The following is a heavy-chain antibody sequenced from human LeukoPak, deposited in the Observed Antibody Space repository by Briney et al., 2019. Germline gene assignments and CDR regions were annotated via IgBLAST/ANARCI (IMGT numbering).Heavy chain of an antibody. J-gene: IGHJ4*02. CDR2: IIPIINIA. CDR1: GDTLSSFT. CDR3: ARDERRDFDF. Sequence: ASVKVSCKASGDTLSSFTISWLRQAPGQGLEWMGRIIPIINIATYAQKFQGKVTITADKSTSTGHLEVISLRSEDTAVYYCARDERRDFDFWGQGTLVTVSS. V-gene: IGHV1-69*04.